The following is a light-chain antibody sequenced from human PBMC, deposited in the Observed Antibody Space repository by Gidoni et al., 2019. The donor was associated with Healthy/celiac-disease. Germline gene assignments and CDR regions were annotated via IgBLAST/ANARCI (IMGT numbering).Light chain of an antibody. CDR1: QSVSSY. CDR2: DAS. J-gene: IGKJ1*01. V-gene: IGKV3-11*01. CDR3: QQRSNWPRT. Sequence: EIVLTQSPATLFLSPGETATLSCRASQSVSSYLAWYQQKPGQAPRLLIYDASNRATGIPARFSGSGSGTDFTLTISSLEPEDFAVYYCQQRSNWPRTFGQXTKVEIK.